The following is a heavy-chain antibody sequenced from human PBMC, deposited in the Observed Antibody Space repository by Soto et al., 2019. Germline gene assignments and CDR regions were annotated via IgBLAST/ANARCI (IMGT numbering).Heavy chain of an antibody. CDR3: VRSRVAAGTCLLDY. CDR1: GFPLSTSCMG. V-gene: IGHV2-70*01. Sequence: RPTLLHPTQTPTLTGTCSGFPLSTSCMGVSLIRQPPRKPLDWLAVSDWDDVKCFSTSLKTRLTSSRGTSKNQVDITMTLRVTAVTATDNCVRSRVAAGTCLLDYWGQGTLVTVSS. J-gene: IGHJ4*02. D-gene: IGHD2-15*01. CDR2: SDWDDVK.